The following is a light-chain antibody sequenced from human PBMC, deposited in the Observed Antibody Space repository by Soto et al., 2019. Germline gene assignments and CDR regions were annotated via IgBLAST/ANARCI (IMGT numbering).Light chain of an antibody. CDR2: DAS. V-gene: IGKV3-15*01. CDR3: QQYNNWPPWT. Sequence: EIVMTQSPATLSVSPGERATLSCRASQSVSRYFAWYQQKPGQAPRLLIYDASTRATGIPGRFSGSGSGTECTFTISSRRSEDVAGYYCQQYNNWPPWTFGQGTKVE. CDR1: QSVSRY. J-gene: IGKJ1*01.